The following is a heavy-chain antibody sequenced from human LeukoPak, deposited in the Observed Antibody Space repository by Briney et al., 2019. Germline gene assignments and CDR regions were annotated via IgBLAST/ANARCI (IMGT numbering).Heavy chain of an antibody. J-gene: IGHJ4*02. V-gene: IGHV3-30*01. CDR3: ARAEPDSSSWYTVLDY. CDR1: GFTFSSYA. Sequence: GGSLRLSCAASGFTFSSYAMHWVRQPPGKGLEWVAVISYDGRNKYNADSVKGRFTISRDNSKKTLYLQMNGLRAEDTAVYYCARAEPDSSSWYTVLDYWGQGTLVTVSS. CDR2: ISYDGRNK. D-gene: IGHD6-13*01.